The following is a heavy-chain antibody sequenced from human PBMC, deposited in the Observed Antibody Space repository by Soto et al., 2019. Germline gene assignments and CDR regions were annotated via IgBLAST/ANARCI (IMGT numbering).Heavy chain of an antibody. J-gene: IGHJ6*02. CDR3: ARGRITMIAGAAGMDV. Sequence: ILSLTCAVYGGSFSGYYWSWIRRPPGKGLEWIGEINHSGSTNYNPSLKSRVTISVGTSKNQFSLKLSSVTAADTPVYYCARGRITMIAGAAGMDVWGHGTKVIV. CDR2: INHSGST. CDR1: GGSFSGYY. D-gene: IGHD3-22*01. V-gene: IGHV4-34*01.